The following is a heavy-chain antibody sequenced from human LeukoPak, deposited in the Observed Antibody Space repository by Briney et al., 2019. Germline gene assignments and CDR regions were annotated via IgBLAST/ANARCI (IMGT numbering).Heavy chain of an antibody. Sequence: SETLSLTCTVSGGSISGYFWAWIRRPAGKGLEWIGRIYSSGTTNYNLSLNGRVTMSVDTSKNQFSLSLTSVTAADTAIYYCAREARGGSTYFDNWGQGTLVTVSS. D-gene: IGHD3-10*01. CDR2: IYSSGTT. CDR1: GGSISGYF. J-gene: IGHJ4*02. CDR3: AREARGGSTYFDN. V-gene: IGHV4-4*07.